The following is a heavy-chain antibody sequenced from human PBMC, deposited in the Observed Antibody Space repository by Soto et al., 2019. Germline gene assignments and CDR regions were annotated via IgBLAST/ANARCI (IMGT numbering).Heavy chain of an antibody. CDR3: ARASGLSGYSYGLDY. Sequence: SETLSLTCTVSSPSISRDNYYWRWNRQPPGTGLERLGYNYYSGSTSYNSSLKSRVTISVGTSKNQFSLKLSSVNAADTAVYYCARASGLSGYSYGLDYWGQGTLVTVSS. CDR1: SPSISRDNYY. J-gene: IGHJ4*02. CDR2: NYYSGST. V-gene: IGHV4-61*01. D-gene: IGHD5-18*01.